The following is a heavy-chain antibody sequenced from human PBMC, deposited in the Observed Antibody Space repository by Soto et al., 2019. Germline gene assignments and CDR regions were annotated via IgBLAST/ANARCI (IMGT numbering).Heavy chain of an antibody. V-gene: IGHV4-59*08. Sequence: SETLCLTCTVAGGSISGHYWSWIRQTPGKGPEWIGYIFYFGSTNYNPSLKSRVTLSIDTSKNQLSLKLSSVTAADTAAYYCARHSPDFDWLSQFDYWGQGTLVTVSS. CDR2: IFYFGST. CDR1: GGSISGHY. J-gene: IGHJ4*02. D-gene: IGHD3-9*01. CDR3: ARHSPDFDWLSQFDY.